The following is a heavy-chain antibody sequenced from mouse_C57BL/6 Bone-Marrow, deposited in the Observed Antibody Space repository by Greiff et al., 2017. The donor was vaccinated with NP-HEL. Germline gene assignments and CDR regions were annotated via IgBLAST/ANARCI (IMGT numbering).Heavy chain of an antibody. CDR1: GYTFTGYW. V-gene: IGHV1-72*01. D-gene: IGHD1-1*01. CDR3: ARWYYGSSYWYFDV. J-gene: IGHJ1*03. CDR2: IDPNSGGT. Sequence: QVQLQQSGAELMKPGASVKLSCKATGYTFTGYWIEWVKQRPGHGLEWIGRIDPNSGGTKYNEKFKSKATLTVDKPSSTAYMQLSSLTSEDSAVYYCARWYYGSSYWYFDVWGTGTTVTVSS.